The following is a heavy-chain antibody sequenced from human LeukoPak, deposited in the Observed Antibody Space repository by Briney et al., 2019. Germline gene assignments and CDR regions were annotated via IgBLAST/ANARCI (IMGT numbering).Heavy chain of an antibody. D-gene: IGHD1-26*01. V-gene: IGHV1-18*01. CDR1: GYGFTIYG. CDR3: ARGAYSGSYDI. J-gene: IGHJ3*02. Sequence: ASVTVSCKASGYGFTIYGFSLVRQAPGQGIELMGWISAYKCNTNYAQKLQGRVTMTTDTSKSTAYMELRSLRSDDTAVYYCARGAYSGSYDIWGQGTMVTVSS. CDR2: ISAYKCNT.